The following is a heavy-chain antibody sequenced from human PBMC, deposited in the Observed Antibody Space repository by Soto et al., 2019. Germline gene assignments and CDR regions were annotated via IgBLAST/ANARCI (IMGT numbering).Heavy chain of an antibody. D-gene: IGHD1-1*01. Sequence: QVHLVQSGAEVKKPGASVKVSCKGSGYAFTTYGITWVRQAPGQGLEWMGWISAHNGNTNYAQKLQGRVTVTRDTSTSTAYMELRSLRSDDAAVYYCARGRYGDYWGQAPLVTVSS. V-gene: IGHV1-18*01. CDR3: ARGRYGDY. CDR1: GYAFTTYG. J-gene: IGHJ4*02. CDR2: ISAHNGNT.